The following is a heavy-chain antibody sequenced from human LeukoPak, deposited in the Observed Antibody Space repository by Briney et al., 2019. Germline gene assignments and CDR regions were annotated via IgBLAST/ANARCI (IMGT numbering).Heavy chain of an antibody. V-gene: IGHV3-7*01. CDR2: INQNGSVQ. J-gene: IGHJ1*01. Sequence: SCKASGGTFSSYAISWVRQAPGQGLEWVANINQNGSVQYYVASVTCRFTISRDTSKNAVYLQMNNLSADDTAVYYCARDPDIKWGQGTLVIVSS. D-gene: IGHD2-15*01. CDR3: ARDPDIK. CDR1: GGTFSSYA.